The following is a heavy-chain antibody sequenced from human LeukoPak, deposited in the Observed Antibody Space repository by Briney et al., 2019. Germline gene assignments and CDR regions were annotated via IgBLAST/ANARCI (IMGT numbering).Heavy chain of an antibody. Sequence: PGGSLRLSCAASGFTFSDSYMAWIRQAPGKGLNWVSYINNNANVVYYADSVKGRFTISRDNSKNTLYLQMNSLRAEDTAVYYCARELWPYGDPIVFDYWGQGTLVTVSS. J-gene: IGHJ4*02. CDR3: ARELWPYGDPIVFDY. D-gene: IGHD4-17*01. CDR2: INNNANVV. CDR1: GFTFSDSY. V-gene: IGHV3-11*04.